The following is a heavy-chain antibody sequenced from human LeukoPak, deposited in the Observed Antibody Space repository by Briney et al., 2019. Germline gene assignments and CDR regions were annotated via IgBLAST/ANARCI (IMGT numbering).Heavy chain of an antibody. Sequence: GGSLRLSCATSGFTVSSNYMSWVRQAPGKGLEWVSVIYSGGSTYYADSVKGRFTISRDNSKNTLYLQMNSLRAEDTAVYYCARDSGPVAVAAYWYFDLWGRGTLVTVSS. J-gene: IGHJ2*01. D-gene: IGHD6-19*01. CDR2: IYSGGST. CDR1: GFTVSSNY. CDR3: ARDSGPVAVAAYWYFDL. V-gene: IGHV3-53*01.